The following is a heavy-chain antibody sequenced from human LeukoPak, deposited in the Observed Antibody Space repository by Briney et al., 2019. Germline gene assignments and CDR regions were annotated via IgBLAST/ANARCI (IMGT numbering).Heavy chain of an antibody. J-gene: IGHJ4*02. CDR3: ARGYYPPEY. CDR1: GFTFSTYW. Sequence: GGSLRLSCAASGFTFSTYWMNRVRQAPGKGLEWVANIKQDGTEKYYVDSVKGRFTISRDNANNSLYLQMNSLRAEDTAVYYCARGYYPPEYWGPGTLVTVSS. V-gene: IGHV3-7*05. D-gene: IGHD1-26*01. CDR2: IKQDGTEK.